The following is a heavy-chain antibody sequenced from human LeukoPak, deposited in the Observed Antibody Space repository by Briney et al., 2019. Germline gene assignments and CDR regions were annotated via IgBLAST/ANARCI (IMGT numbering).Heavy chain of an antibody. D-gene: IGHD3-10*01. Sequence: RASVKVSCKASGGTFTSYAISWVRQAPGQGLEWMGGIIPTFGTANYAQNFQGRVTITADKSTSTAYMELSSLRPEDTAVYFCAIDRDGSLTPSAFDIWGHGTMVTVSS. J-gene: IGHJ3*02. CDR3: AIDRDGSLTPSAFDI. CDR2: IIPTFGTA. V-gene: IGHV1-69*06. CDR1: GGTFTSYA.